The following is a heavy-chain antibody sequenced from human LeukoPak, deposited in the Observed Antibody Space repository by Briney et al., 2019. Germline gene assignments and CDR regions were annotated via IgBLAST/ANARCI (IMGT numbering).Heavy chain of an antibody. V-gene: IGHV3-23*01. J-gene: IGHJ4*02. CDR3: AKKSRDGYNPFDY. Sequence: QSGGSLRLSCAASGFTFSRYAMIWVRQAPGKGLEWFCGISSSGESPYYADSVKGRFTISRDNSKNTLYLEINSLRAEDTAVYYCAKKSRDGYNPFDYLGQGTLVTVSS. CDR2: ISSSGESP. D-gene: IGHD5-24*01. CDR1: GFTFSRYA.